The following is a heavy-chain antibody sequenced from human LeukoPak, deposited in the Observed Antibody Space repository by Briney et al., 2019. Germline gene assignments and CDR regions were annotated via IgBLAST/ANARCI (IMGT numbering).Heavy chain of an antibody. CDR3: ARDRNGYNPLDY. J-gene: IGHJ4*02. D-gene: IGHD5-24*01. CDR1: GGSISSGDYY. Sequence: SQTLSLTCTVSGGSISSGDYYWSWIRQPPGKGLEWIGYIYYSGSTYYNPSLKSRVTISVHTSKNQFSLKLSSVTAADTALYYCARDRNGYNPLDYWGQGTLVTVSS. CDR2: IYYSGST. V-gene: IGHV4-30-4*08.